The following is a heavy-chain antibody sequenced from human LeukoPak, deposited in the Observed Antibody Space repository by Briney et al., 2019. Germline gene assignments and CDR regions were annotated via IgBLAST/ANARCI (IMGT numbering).Heavy chain of an antibody. V-gene: IGHV3-30-3*01. CDR1: GFTFSSYA. Sequence: PGGSLGLSCAASGFTFSSYAMHWVRQAPGKGLEWVAVISYDGSNKYYADSVKGRFTISRDNSKNTLYLQMNSLRAEDTAVYYCARDQAYYYDSSEAFDIWGQGTMVTVSS. CDR3: ARDQAYYYDSSEAFDI. J-gene: IGHJ3*02. D-gene: IGHD3-22*01. CDR2: ISYDGSNK.